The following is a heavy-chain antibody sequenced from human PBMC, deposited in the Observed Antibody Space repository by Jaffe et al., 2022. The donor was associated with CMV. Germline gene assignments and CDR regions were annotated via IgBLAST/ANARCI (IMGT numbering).Heavy chain of an antibody. V-gene: IGHV1-8*01. CDR3: ARVCATFNCSGYYYGMDV. J-gene: IGHJ6*02. Sequence: QVQLVQSGAEVKKPGASVKVSCKASGYTFTSYDINWVRQATGQGLEWMGWMNPNSGNTGYAQKFQGRVTMTRNTSISTAYMELSSLRSEDTAVYYCARVCATFNCSGYYYGMDVWGQGTTVTVSS. CDR2: MNPNSGNT. CDR1: GYTFTSYD. D-gene: IGHD1-20*01.